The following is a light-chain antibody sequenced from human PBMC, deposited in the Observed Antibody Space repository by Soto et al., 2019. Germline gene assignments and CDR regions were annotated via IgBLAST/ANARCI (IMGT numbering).Light chain of an antibody. CDR1: QSVSFS. Sequence: EVVLTPSPATLSLSPGETATFSCRASQSVSFSLDWYQQKLGQAPRLLIYAASNRATGIPARFSGSGSGTDFTLTISSLEPEDFAIYFCQQRSNWPLTFGGGTKVEIK. J-gene: IGKJ4*01. CDR2: AAS. CDR3: QQRSNWPLT. V-gene: IGKV3-11*01.